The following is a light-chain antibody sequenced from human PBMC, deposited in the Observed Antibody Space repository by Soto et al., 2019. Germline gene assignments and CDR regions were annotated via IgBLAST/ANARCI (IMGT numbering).Light chain of an antibody. CDR1: SSDVGGYDY. CDR2: EVT. Sequence: QSALTQPPSASGSRGQSVTISCTGTSSDVGGYDYVSWYQQHPGEAPKLIIYEVTRRPSGVPDRFSGSKSGNTASLTVSGLQAEDEADYYCSSYAGTNNLYVFGTGTKVTVL. J-gene: IGLJ1*01. V-gene: IGLV2-8*01. CDR3: SSYAGTNNLYV.